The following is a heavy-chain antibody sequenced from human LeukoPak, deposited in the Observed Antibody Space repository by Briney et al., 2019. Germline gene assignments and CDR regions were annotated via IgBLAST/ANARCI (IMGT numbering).Heavy chain of an antibody. CDR1: GFTFSIYG. V-gene: IGHV3-23*01. CDR2: ISGSGGST. J-gene: IGHJ4*02. CDR3: AKVNSYGYYLDY. D-gene: IGHD5-18*01. Sequence: PGRSLRLSCAASGFTFSIYGMHWVRQAPGKGLEWVSAISGSGGSTYYADSVKGRFTISRDNSKNTLYLQMNSLRAEDTAVYYCAKVNSYGYYLDYWGQGTLVTVSS.